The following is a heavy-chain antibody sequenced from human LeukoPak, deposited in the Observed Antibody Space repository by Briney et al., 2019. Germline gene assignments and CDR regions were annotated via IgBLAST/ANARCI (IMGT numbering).Heavy chain of an antibody. V-gene: IGHV3-48*04. D-gene: IGHD3-3*01. CDR3: AREGDDFWSGYLNWFDP. CDR1: GFTFSRYT. CDR2: ISGSGSTK. J-gene: IGHJ5*02. Sequence: GGSLRLSCAASGFTFSRYTMNWVRQAPGKGLEWVSYISGSGSTKYYADSVKGRFTISRDNAKNSLYLQMNSLRAEDTAVYYCAREGDDFWSGYLNWFDPWGQGTLVTVSS.